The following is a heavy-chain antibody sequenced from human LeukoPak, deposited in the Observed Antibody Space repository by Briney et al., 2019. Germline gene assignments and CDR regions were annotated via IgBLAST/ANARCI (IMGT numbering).Heavy chain of an antibody. CDR3: ARQKCTSTSCLTKNAFDI. V-gene: IGHV4-4*09. Sequence: SETLSLTCAVYGGSISGYYWSWIRQPPGKGLEWIGYIYTSGSTNYNPSLESRVTISVDTSKNQFSLDLSSVTAADTAVYYCARQKCTSTSCLTKNAFDIWGQGTMVTVSS. CDR1: GGSISGYY. J-gene: IGHJ3*02. CDR2: IYTSGST. D-gene: IGHD2-2*01.